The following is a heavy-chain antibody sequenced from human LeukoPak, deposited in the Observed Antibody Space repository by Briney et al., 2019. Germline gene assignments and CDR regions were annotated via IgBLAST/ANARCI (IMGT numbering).Heavy chain of an antibody. V-gene: IGHV4-61*02. J-gene: IGHJ4*02. CDR1: GGSISSGSYY. D-gene: IGHD2/OR15-2a*01. CDR3: ARGNRGAAHFA. CDR2: IYTSGST. Sequence: SQTLSLTCTVSGGSISSGSYYWSWIRQPAGKGLEWIGRIYTSGSTNYNPSLKSRVTISVDTSKNQFSLKLSSVTAADTAVYYCARGNRGAAHFAWGQGTLVTVSS.